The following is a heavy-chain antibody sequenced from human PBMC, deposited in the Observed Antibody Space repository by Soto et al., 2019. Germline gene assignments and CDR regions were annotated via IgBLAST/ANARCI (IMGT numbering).Heavy chain of an antibody. Sequence: QVQLVQSGAEVKKPGASVKVSCKASGYTFTGSYIHWVRQAPGQGLEWMGWINPNSGDTKFAQKFQGRVTMTRDTSISTAYMELSRLRSDDTAVYYCARWDYDILTGYPNYWGQGTLVTVSS. D-gene: IGHD3-9*01. CDR2: INPNSGDT. CDR1: GYTFTGSY. CDR3: ARWDYDILTGYPNY. J-gene: IGHJ4*02. V-gene: IGHV1-2*02.